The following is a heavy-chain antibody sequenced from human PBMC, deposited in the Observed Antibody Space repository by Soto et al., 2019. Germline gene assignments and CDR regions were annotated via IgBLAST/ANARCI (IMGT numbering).Heavy chain of an antibody. CDR2: ISSNSASI. Sequence: EVQLVESGGGLVQPGRSLRLSCVASGFIADDYAMHWVRQAPGKGLEWVSGISSNSASINYAASVKGRFTISRDNAKNSLFLQMNRLRPEDTAFYYCVKDMKWGGMTTIHYFDSWGQGTLVTVSS. CDR3: VKDMKWGGMTTIHYFDS. CDR1: GFIADDYA. V-gene: IGHV3-9*02. D-gene: IGHD4-17*01. J-gene: IGHJ4*02.